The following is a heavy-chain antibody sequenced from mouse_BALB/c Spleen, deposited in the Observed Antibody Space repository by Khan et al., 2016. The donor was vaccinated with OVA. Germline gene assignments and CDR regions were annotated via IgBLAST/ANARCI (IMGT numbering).Heavy chain of an antibody. D-gene: IGHD2-3*01. CDR3: PSADGYCGSGAMDY. Sequence: EVELVESGGGLVKPGGSLKLSCAASGFTFNRYAMSWVRQTPEKRLEWVATISSGGSYTYYPDSVKGRFTISRDNAKNTLYLQMSSLRSEDTAIYYSPSADGYCGSGAMDYWVRGYSVNVST. J-gene: IGHJ4*01. CDR2: ISSGGSYT. V-gene: IGHV5-9-3*01. CDR1: GFTFNRYA.